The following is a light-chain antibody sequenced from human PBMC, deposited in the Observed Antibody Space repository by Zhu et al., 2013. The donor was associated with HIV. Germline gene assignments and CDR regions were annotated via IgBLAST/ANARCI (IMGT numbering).Light chain of an antibody. Sequence: IQMAQSSSSLSASVGDRVTITCRASQGISNYLAWFQQKPGKAPKSLIYDASSLESGVPSRFSGSGSGTEFTLTISSLQPDDFATYYCQQYNSYSRNTFGQGTKLEIK. CDR1: QGISNY. CDR2: DAS. CDR3: QQYNSYSRNT. V-gene: IGKV1-16*01. J-gene: IGKJ2*01.